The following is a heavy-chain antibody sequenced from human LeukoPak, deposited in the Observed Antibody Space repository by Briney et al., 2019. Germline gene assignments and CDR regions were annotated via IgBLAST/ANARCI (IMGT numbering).Heavy chain of an antibody. V-gene: IGHV1-46*01. CDR1: GYTFTSYY. CDR2: INPSGGST. CDR3: ARARYNWNASPPSTDY. D-gene: IGHD1-20*01. J-gene: IGHJ4*02. Sequence: GASVKVSCKASGYTFTSYYMHWVRQAPGQGLEWMGIINPSGGSTSYAQKFQGRVTMTRDTSTSTVYMELSSLRSEDTAVYYCARARYNWNASPPSTDYWGQGTPVTVSS.